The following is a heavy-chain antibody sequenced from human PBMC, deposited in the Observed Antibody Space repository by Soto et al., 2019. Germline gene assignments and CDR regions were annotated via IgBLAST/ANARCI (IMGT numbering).Heavy chain of an antibody. CDR2: IKQDGSEK. V-gene: IGHV3-7*01. CDR3: ARHYCSGGSCLFGP. Sequence: PGGSLRLSCAASGFTFSSYWMSWARQAPGKGLEWVANIKQDGSEKYYVDSVKGRFTISRDNAKNSVYLQMNSLRAEDTAVYYCARHYCSGGSCLFGPWGQGTLVTVSS. J-gene: IGHJ5*02. CDR1: GFTFSSYW. D-gene: IGHD2-15*01.